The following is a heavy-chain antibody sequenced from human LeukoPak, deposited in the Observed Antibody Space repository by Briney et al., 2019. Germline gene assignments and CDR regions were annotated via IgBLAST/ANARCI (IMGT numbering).Heavy chain of an antibody. CDR2: IYTGGTT. CDR1: GFTVRSNS. V-gene: IGHV3-66*01. Sequence: PGGSLRLSCAASGFTVRSNSMSWVRQAPGKGLVWVSAIYTGGTTYSSDSVKGRFTLYRDNSKNPLYLPMTSLRAEDPAVYYCAKSYYYDKLAYYWGQGTLVTVSS. J-gene: IGHJ4*02. CDR3: AKSYYYDKLAYY. D-gene: IGHD3-22*01.